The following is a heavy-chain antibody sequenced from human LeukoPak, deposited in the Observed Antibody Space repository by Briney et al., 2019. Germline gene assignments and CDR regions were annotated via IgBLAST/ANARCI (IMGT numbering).Heavy chain of an antibody. Sequence: ASVKVSCKASGYTFTGYYMHWVRQAPGQGLEWMGWINPNSGGTNYAQKFQGRVTMTRDTSISTAYMELSRLRSDDTAVYYCARGMRGYSYGYSYWFDPWGQGALVTVSS. J-gene: IGHJ5*02. V-gene: IGHV1-2*02. D-gene: IGHD5-18*01. CDR2: INPNSGGT. CDR1: GYTFTGYY. CDR3: ARGMRGYSYGYSYWFDP.